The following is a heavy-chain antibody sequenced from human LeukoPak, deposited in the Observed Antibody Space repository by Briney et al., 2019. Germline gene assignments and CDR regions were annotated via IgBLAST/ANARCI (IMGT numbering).Heavy chain of an antibody. Sequence: GASVKVSRMASGYTFTSYYMHWVRQAPGQGLEWMGIINPSGGSTSYAQKFQGRVTMTSDTSISTAYMELSRLRSDDTAVYYCASVPRRCSSGYAFDIWGQGTMVTVSS. CDR1: GYTFTSYY. V-gene: IGHV1-46*01. J-gene: IGHJ3*02. CDR2: INPSGGST. D-gene: IGHD6-6*01. CDR3: ASVPRRCSSGYAFDI.